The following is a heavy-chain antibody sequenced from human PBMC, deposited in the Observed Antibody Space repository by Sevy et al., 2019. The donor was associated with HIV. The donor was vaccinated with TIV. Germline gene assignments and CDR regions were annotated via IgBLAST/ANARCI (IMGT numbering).Heavy chain of an antibody. J-gene: IGHJ4*02. V-gene: IGHV3-33*01. CDR1: GFTFSSYG. CDR3: ARDPLSPSMVRGVIGPDY. D-gene: IGHD3-10*01. CDR2: IWYDGSNK. Sequence: GGSLRLSCAASGFTFSSYGMHWVRQAPGKGLEWVTVIWYDGSNKYYADSVKGRFTISRDNSKNTLYLQMNSLRAEDPAVYYCARDPLSPSMVRGVIGPDYWGQGTLVTVSS.